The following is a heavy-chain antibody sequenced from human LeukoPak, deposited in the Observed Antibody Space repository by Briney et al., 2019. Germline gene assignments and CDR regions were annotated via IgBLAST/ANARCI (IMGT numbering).Heavy chain of an antibody. J-gene: IGHJ6*03. CDR3: AMQVVERSAYYYMDV. D-gene: IGHD1-1*01. CDR2: ISSSSSYI. CDR1: GFTFSSYS. Sequence: GGSLRLSCAASGFTFSSYSMNWVRQAPGKGLEWVSSISSSSSYIYYADSVKGRFTISRDNAKNSLYLQMNSLRAEDTAVYYCAMQVVERSAYYYMDVWGKGTTVTVSS. V-gene: IGHV3-21*01.